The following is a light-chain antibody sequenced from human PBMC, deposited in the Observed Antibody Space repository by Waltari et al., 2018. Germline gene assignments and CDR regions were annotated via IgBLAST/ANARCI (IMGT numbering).Light chain of an antibody. J-gene: IGLJ2*01. CDR3: CSYAGSSTLL. CDR1: RSDVGSSNL. Sequence: QSALTQPASVSGSPGQSITISCTGPRSDVGSSNLVSWYQQHPGKAPKLMIYEVSKWPSGVSNRFSGSKSGNTASLTISGLQAEDEADYYCCSYAGSSTLLFGGGTKVTVL. V-gene: IGLV2-23*01. CDR2: EVS.